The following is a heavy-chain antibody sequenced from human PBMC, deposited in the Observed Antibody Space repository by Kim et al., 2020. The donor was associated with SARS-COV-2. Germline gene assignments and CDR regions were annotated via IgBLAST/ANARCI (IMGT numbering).Heavy chain of an antibody. CDR2: IYSGGST. V-gene: IGHV3-53*01. J-gene: IGHJ5*02. D-gene: IGHD6-13*01. Sequence: GGSLRLSCAASGFTVSSNYMSWVRQAPGKGLEWVSVIYSGGSTYYADSVKGRFTISRDNSKNTLYLQMNSLRAEDTAVYYCARDWGSSSWAYNWFDPWGQGTLVTVSS. CDR1: GFTVSSNY. CDR3: ARDWGSSSWAYNWFDP.